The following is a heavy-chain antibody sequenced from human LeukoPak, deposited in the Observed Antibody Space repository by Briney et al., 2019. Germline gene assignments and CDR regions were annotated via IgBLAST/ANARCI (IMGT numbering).Heavy chain of an antibody. CDR2: ISWNSGSI. Sequence: GGSLRLSCAASGFTFDDYAMHWVRQAPGKRLEWVSGISWNSGSIGYADSVKGRFTISRDNAKNSLYLQMNSLRAEDTALYYCAKDDSSGYYGPFDPWGQGTLVTVSS. CDR3: AKDDSSGYYGPFDP. D-gene: IGHD3-22*01. J-gene: IGHJ5*02. V-gene: IGHV3-9*01. CDR1: GFTFDDYA.